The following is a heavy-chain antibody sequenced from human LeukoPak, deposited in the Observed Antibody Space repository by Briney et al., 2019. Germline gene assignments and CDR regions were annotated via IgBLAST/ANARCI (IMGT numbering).Heavy chain of an antibody. J-gene: IGHJ4*02. D-gene: IGHD3-3*01. CDR3: ARLYYDFWSGYTYFDY. Sequence: SETLSLTCTVSGGSISSNNYYWGWIRQPPGKGLEWIGSIYYGGYTYYNPSLKSRVTISVDTSKNQFSLKLSSVTAADTAVYYCARLYYDFWSGYTYFDYWGQGTLVTVSS. CDR2: IYYGGYT. V-gene: IGHV4-39*01. CDR1: GGSISSNNYY.